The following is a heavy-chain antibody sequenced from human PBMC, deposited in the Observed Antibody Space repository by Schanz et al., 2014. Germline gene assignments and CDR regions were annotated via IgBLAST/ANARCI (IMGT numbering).Heavy chain of an antibody. CDR2: MSGSGSTA. D-gene: IGHD3-10*01. Sequence: EVQLVESGGGLVQPGRSLRLSCVASGFRFDDYAMHWVRQAPGKGLEWVSGMSGSGSTADYADSVKGRFTISRDNPKKTLYLQMDSLRAEDTAVYYCARGIITMVRGGDVGAFDIWGQGTMVNVSS. CDR3: ARGIITMVRGGDVGAFDI. CDR1: GFRFDDYA. V-gene: IGHV3-9*01. J-gene: IGHJ3*02.